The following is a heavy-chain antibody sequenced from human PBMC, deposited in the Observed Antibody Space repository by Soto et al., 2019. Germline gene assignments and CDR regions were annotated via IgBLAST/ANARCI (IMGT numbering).Heavy chain of an antibody. V-gene: IGHV3-23*01. CDR3: AKDLTHYDSSGYYPIDPFDI. J-gene: IGHJ3*02. D-gene: IGHD3-22*01. CDR2: ISGSGGST. CDR1: GFTFSSYA. Sequence: GGSLRLSCAASGFTFSSYAMSWVRQAPGKALEWVSAISGSGGSTYYADSVKGRFTISRDDSKNKLYLQMNSLRAEDTALYYCAKDLTHYDSSGYYPIDPFDIWGQGTMVTVS.